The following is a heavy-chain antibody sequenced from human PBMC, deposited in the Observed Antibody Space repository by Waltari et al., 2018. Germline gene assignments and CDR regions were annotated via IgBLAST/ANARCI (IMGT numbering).Heavy chain of an antibody. CDR1: GFTFSSYS. CDR2: ISSSSSYI. Sequence: EVQLVESGGGLVKPGGSLRLSCAASGFTFSSYSMNWVRQAPGKGLEWVSSISSSSSYIYYADSVKGRFTISRDNAKNSLYLQMNSLRAEDTAVYYCARAGYQIYGMDVWGQGTTVTVSS. J-gene: IGHJ6*02. D-gene: IGHD2-2*01. CDR3: ARAGYQIYGMDV. V-gene: IGHV3-21*01.